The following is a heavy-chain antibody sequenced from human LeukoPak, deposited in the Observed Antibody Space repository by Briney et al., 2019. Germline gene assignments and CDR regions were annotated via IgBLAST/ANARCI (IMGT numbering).Heavy chain of an antibody. CDR3: AKDVCTSPRCLLYFDS. D-gene: IGHD2-8*01. V-gene: IGHV3-23*01. CDR2: ISGFNT. Sequence: PGGSLRLSCTTSGFAFSNYDMNWVRQAPGRGPEGVSVISGFNTYYPDTVKGRFTILRENAKNVLYLQMDRLRAEDTTVYSCAKDVCTSPRCLLYFDSWGQGTLVTVSS. CDR1: GFAFSNYD. J-gene: IGHJ4*02.